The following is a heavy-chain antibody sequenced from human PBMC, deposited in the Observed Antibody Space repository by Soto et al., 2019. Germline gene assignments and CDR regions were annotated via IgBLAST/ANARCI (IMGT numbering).Heavy chain of an antibody. V-gene: IGHV4-39*01. D-gene: IGHD3-10*01. CDR1: GGSISSGNYY. J-gene: IGHJ4*02. Sequence: SETLSLTCTVSGGSISSGNYYWSWIRQPPGKGLEWIGSMYYSGDSHYTPSLQSRVSISVDTSKNQFSLRLSSVTATDTAVYYCVRHRAGSETPRVRPIDHSGQETLVTVPS. CDR2: MYYSGDS. CDR3: VRHRAGSETPRVRPIDH.